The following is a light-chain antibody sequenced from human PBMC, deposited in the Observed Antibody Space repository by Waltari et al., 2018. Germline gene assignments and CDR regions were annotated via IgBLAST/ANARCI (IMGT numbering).Light chain of an antibody. CDR2: EGS. Sequence: QSALTQPASGSGSPGRSIPSSCTGTSSDVGSYNLYSWYQQHPGKAPKLMIYEGSKWPSGFSNRFSGSKSGNTASLTISGLQDEDEADYYCCSYSVSSTFGVVFGGGTKLTVL. CDR3: CSYSVSSTFGVV. V-gene: IGLV2-23*03. CDR1: SSDVGSYNL. J-gene: IGLJ2*01.